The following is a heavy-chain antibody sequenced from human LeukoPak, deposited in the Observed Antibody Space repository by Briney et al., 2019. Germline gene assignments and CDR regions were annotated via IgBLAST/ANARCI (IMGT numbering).Heavy chain of an antibody. CDR1: GGSISSFF. J-gene: IGHJ4*02. Sequence: SETVSLTCTVSGGSISSFFWSWIRQPPGKGLEWIGYIYYSGITNYNSSLKSRLTISVDTSKNQFSLKLSSVTAADTAVYYCARDLRGSSALDYWGQGTLVTVSS. V-gene: IGHV4-59*01. CDR3: ARDLRGSSALDY. D-gene: IGHD1-26*01. CDR2: IYYSGIT.